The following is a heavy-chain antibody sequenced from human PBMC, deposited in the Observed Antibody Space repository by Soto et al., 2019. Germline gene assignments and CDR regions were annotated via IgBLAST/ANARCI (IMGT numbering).Heavy chain of an antibody. V-gene: IGHV1-2*04. J-gene: IGHJ6*03. Sequence: GASVKVSCKASGYTFTGDYMHWVRQAPGQGLEWMGWINPNSGGTNYAQKFQSWVTMTRDTSISTAYMELSRLRSDDTAVYYCARAPGGGYDSDYYYMDVWGKGTTVTVSS. D-gene: IGHD5-12*01. CDR3: ARAPGGGYDSDYYYMDV. CDR2: INPNSGGT. CDR1: GYTFTGDY.